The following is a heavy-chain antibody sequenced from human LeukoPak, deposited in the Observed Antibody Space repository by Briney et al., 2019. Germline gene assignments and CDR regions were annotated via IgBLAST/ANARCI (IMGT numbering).Heavy chain of an antibody. Sequence: GGSLRLSCAASGFTFSSFWMSWVRQAPGKGLERVANIKQDGSEKYYVDSVKGRFTVSRDNAENSLYLQMNSLRAEDTAVYYFARGYCSGGSCFSSTGNFDLWGRGTLVTVSS. CDR1: GFTFSSFW. D-gene: IGHD2-15*01. CDR3: ARGYCSGGSCFSSTGNFDL. V-gene: IGHV3-7*04. J-gene: IGHJ2*01. CDR2: IKQDGSEK.